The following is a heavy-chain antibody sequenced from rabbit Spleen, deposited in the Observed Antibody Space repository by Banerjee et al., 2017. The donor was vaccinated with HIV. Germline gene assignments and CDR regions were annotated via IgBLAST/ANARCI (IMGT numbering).Heavy chain of an antibody. Sequence: QSLEESGGDLVKPGASLTLTCIAAGVSFSGSSYMCWVRQAPGKGLEWIACIDSGSSSFTYFASWAKGRFTISKASSTTVTLQMTSLTAADTATYFCARFYAGYGDFGYAAMWGPGTLVTVS. CDR2: IDSGSSSFT. J-gene: IGHJ4*01. D-gene: IGHD7-1*01. CDR1: GVSFSGSSY. CDR3: ARFYAGYGDFGYAAM. V-gene: IGHV1S40*01.